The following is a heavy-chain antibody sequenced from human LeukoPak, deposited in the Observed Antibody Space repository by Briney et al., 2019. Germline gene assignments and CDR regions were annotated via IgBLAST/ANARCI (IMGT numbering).Heavy chain of an antibody. Sequence: GGSLRVSCSASGFTFSNYGMHWVRQAPGKGLEDVSAISSDGGSAYYADSVKGRFTISRDNSKNTLYLQMSSLRIEDTAMYYCVKELSGLYSGTYFDYWGQGTLVTVSS. V-gene: IGHV3-64D*09. J-gene: IGHJ4*02. D-gene: IGHD1-26*01. CDR1: GFTFSNYG. CDR3: VKELSGLYSGTYFDY. CDR2: ISSDGGSA.